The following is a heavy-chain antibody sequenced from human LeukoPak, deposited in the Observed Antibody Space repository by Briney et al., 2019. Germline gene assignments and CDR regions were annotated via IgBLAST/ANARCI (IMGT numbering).Heavy chain of an antibody. CDR1: GYTLTELS. CDR2: FDPEDGET. V-gene: IGHV1-24*01. Sequence: ASVKVSCKVSGYTLTELSMHWVRQAPGKGLEWMGGFDPEDGETIYAQKFQGRVTMTEDTSTDTAYMELRSLRSDDTAVYYCARLWIAVASKLISFDYWGQGTLVTVSS. J-gene: IGHJ4*02. CDR3: ARLWIAVASKLISFDY. D-gene: IGHD6-19*01.